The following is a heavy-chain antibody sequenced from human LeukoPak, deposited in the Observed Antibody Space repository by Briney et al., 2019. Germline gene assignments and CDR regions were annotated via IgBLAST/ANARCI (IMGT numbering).Heavy chain of an antibody. D-gene: IGHD5-18*01. V-gene: IGHV3-30*18. CDR2: ILDDGTSK. J-gene: IGHJ4*02. Sequence: PGGSLRLSCAASGFTFSSYGMHWVRQPPGKGLEWVAVILDDGTSKYYADSVKGRFTISRDNSKNALYLQMNSLTAEDTAVYYCAKDHLAGYSYGGFYFDFWGQGTLVTVSS. CDR3: AKDHLAGYSYGGFYFDF. CDR1: GFTFSSYG.